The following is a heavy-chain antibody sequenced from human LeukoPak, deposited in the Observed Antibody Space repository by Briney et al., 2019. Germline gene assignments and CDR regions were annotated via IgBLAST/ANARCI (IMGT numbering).Heavy chain of an antibody. CDR2: ICNGGSNK. Sequence: GGSLRLSCAASGFTFSSYGMNWVRQAPGKGLEWMAVICNGGSNKYYADSVKGRFTISRDNSKNTLYLQMNSLRAEDTAVYDCEKGLEEYDFWSGYYDHYYYMDAWGKGTTVTVPS. V-gene: IGHV3-30*18. CDR1: GFTFSSYG. D-gene: IGHD3-3*01. CDR3: EKGLEEYDFWSGYYDHYYYMDA. J-gene: IGHJ6*03.